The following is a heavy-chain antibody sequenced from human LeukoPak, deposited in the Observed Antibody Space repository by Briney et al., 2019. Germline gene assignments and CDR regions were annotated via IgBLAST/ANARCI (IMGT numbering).Heavy chain of an antibody. J-gene: IGHJ4*02. CDR3: AKDMAAYYYASGNIDY. V-gene: IGHV3-43D*03. Sequence: GGTLRLSCAASGFTFSNYGMSWVRQAPGKGLEWVSLISWDGGGTYYADSVKGRFSISRDNSKNSLYLQMNSLRAEDTALYYCAKDMAAYYYASGNIDYWGQGTLVTVSS. D-gene: IGHD3-10*01. CDR2: ISWDGGGT. CDR1: GFTFSNYG.